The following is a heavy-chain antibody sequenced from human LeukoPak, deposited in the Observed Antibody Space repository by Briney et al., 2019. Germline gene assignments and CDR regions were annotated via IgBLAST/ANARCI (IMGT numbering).Heavy chain of an antibody. J-gene: IGHJ4*02. CDR1: GYTFTGYY. CDR2: INPDSGGT. V-gene: IGHV1-2*02. Sequence: GAPVKVSCKASGYTFTGYYMHWVRQAPGQGLEWMGWINPDSGGTNYAQKFQGRVTMTRDTSITTAYMELSRLTSDDTAVYYCARLGYCSGGSCQKGDYWGQGTLVTVSS. CDR3: ARLGYCSGGSCQKGDY. D-gene: IGHD2-15*01.